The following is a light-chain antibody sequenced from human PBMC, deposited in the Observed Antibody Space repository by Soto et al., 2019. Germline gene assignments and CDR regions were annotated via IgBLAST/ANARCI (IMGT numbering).Light chain of an antibody. J-gene: IGLJ2*01. CDR3: SSYATSTTVL. CDR2: DVS. CDR1: SSDVGGYNY. V-gene: IGLV2-14*03. Sequence: QSALTQPASVSGSPGQSITISCTGTSSDVGGYNYVSWYQQHPGRAPQLMIYDVSHRPSGVSNRFSGSRSGNTASLTISGLQAEDEADYYCSSYATSTTVLFGGGTKHTVL.